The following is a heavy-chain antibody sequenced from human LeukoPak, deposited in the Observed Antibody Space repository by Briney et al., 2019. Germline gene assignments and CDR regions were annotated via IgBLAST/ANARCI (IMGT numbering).Heavy chain of an antibody. CDR2: IGDSGATT. CDR1: GFTLSSYA. CDR3: ASFHYYGSGAYYLSY. Sequence: GGSLRLSCAASGFTLSSYAMTWVRQAPGKGLEWASDIGDSGATTYYADSVKGRFTISRDNSKNTLYLQMSSLRAEDTAVYFCASFHYYGSGAYYLSYWGQGTLVTVSS. D-gene: IGHD3-10*01. V-gene: IGHV3-23*01. J-gene: IGHJ4*02.